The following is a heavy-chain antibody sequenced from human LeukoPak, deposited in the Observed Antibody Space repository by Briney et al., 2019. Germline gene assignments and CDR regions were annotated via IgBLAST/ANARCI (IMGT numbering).Heavy chain of an antibody. CDR3: ANLPATAMKGHY. D-gene: IGHD2-2*01. Sequence: GGSLRLSCAASGFTFSSYGMHWVRQAPGKGLEWVAVIWYDGSNKYYADSVKGRFTISRDNSKNTLYLQMNSLRAEDTAVYYCANLPATAMKGHYWGQGTLVTVSS. CDR1: GFTFSSYG. J-gene: IGHJ4*02. CDR2: IWYDGSNK. V-gene: IGHV3-33*06.